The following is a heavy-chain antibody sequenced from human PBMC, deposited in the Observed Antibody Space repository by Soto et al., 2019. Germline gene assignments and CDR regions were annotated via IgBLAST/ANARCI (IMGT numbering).Heavy chain of an antibody. D-gene: IGHD3-3*01. CDR2: IWYDGSNK. CDR3: ARDPGFPPEWFDL. J-gene: IGHJ2*01. Sequence: QVQLVESGGGVVQPGRSLRLSCAASGFTFSSYGIHWVRQAPGKGLEWVAVIWYDGSNKYYADSVKGRFTISRDNSKNTLYLQMNSLRAEDTAVYYCARDPGFPPEWFDLWVRGTLVTVSS. CDR1: GFTFSSYG. V-gene: IGHV3-33*01.